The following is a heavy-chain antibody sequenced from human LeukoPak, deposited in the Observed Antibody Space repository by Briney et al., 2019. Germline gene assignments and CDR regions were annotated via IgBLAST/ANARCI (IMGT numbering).Heavy chain of an antibody. CDR3: ARELYGDYSFDY. D-gene: IGHD4-17*01. J-gene: IGHJ4*02. Sequence: GGSLRLSCAASGFTFSSYAMIWVRQAPGKGLEWVSYISSGSSTIYYADSVKGRFTISRDYAKNSLYLQMNSLRAEDTAVYYCARELYGDYSFDYWGQGTLVTVSS. CDR1: GFTFSSYA. CDR2: ISSGSSTI. V-gene: IGHV3-48*04.